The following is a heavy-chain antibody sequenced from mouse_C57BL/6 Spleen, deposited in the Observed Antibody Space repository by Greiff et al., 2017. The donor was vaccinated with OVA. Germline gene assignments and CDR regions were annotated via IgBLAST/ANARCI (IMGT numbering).Heavy chain of an antibody. D-gene: IGHD2-2*01. CDR2: INPNNGGT. V-gene: IGHV1-18*01. CDR3: VLRGYGTGYYAMDY. CDR1: GYTFTDYN. Sequence: EVKLMESGPELVKPGASVKIPCKASGYTFTDYNMDWVKQSHGKSLEWIGDINPNNGGTIYNQKFKGKATLTVDKSSSTAYMELCSLTSEDTAVYCCVLRGYGTGYYAMDYWGQGTSVTVSS. J-gene: IGHJ4*01.